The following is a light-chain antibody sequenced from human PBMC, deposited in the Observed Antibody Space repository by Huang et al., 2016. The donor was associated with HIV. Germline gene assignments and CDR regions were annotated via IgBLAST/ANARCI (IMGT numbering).Light chain of an antibody. V-gene: IGKV1-NL1*01. J-gene: IGKJ1*01. CDR2: GAS. Sequence: DIQMTQSPSSLSASVGDRVTITCRASQGISFSLAWYQQKPGRAPKLLLSGASRLEVGVPPRFTGRGSGADYSLTINGLQPEDFATYYCQQYFSSLWSFGQGTKVDIK. CDR3: QQYFSSLWS. CDR1: QGISFS.